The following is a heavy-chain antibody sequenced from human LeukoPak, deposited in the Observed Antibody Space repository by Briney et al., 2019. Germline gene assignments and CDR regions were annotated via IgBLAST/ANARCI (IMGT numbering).Heavy chain of an antibody. J-gene: IGHJ4*02. CDR3: ARVPTSSWPSPDY. V-gene: IGHV4-34*01. CDR1: GGSFSGFF. D-gene: IGHD6-13*01. CDR2: INHSRST. Sequence: SETLSLTCAVYGGSFSGFFWSWVRQRAGMGLEWIGEINHSRSTKYSPSLKSRVTLPVHTAKTQYSLNLNSVTAADTADCARVPTSSWPSPDYWGQGTLVTVSS.